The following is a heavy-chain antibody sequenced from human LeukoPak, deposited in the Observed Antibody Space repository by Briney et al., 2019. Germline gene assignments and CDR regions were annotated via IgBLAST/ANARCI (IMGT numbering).Heavy chain of an antibody. CDR3: ARAYYYDSSAYPYWYFDL. J-gene: IGHJ2*01. CDR2: IKSKPDGGTT. V-gene: IGHV3-49*04. CDR1: GFTFGDYA. D-gene: IGHD3-22*01. Sequence: GRSLRLSCTASGFTFGDYAMSWVRQAPGKGLEWVGFIKSKPDGGTTEYAASVKGRFTISRDDSKSIAYLQMNSLKTEDTAVYYCARAYYYDSSAYPYWYFDLWGRGTLVTLSS.